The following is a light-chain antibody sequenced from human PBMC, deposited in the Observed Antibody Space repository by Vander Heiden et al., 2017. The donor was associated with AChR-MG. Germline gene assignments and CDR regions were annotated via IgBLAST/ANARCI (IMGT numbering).Light chain of an antibody. CDR3: QQRGNWPLT. J-gene: IGKJ4*01. V-gene: IGKV3-11*01. CDR1: QSVDNY. Sequence: EIVLTQSPGTLSLSPGERATLSCRASQSVDNYLAWYQQKPGQAPRLLIYDASKRAAGIPARFSGSGSGTDFTLTISTLDPEDFAVYYCQQRGNWPLTFGGGTKVEIK. CDR2: DAS.